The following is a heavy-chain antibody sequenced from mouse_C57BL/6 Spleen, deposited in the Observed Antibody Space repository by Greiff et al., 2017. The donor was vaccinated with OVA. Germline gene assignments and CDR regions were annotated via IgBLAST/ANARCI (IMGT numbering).Heavy chain of an antibody. V-gene: IGHV5-16*01. CDR2: INYDGSST. CDR1: GFTFSDYY. J-gene: IGHJ1*03. CDR3: ARDLPDRYFDV. Sequence: EVKLMESEGGLVQPGSSMKLSCTASGFTFSDYYMAWVRQVPEKGLEWVANINYDGSSTYYLDSLKSRFIISRDNAKNILYLQMSSLKSEDTATYYCARDLPDRYFDVWGTGTTVTVSS.